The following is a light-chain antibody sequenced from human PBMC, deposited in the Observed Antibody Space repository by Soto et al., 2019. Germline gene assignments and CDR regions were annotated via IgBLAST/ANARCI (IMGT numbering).Light chain of an antibody. CDR1: SANIGNNF. CDR2: STD. Sequence: VLTQPPSASGTPGQRVIISCSGTSANIGNNFVCWYQHLPGMAPKLLIYSTDQRPSGVPDRFSGSKSGTSASLAISGLRSEDEADYYCVAWDDSLSSLVFGTGTKVTVL. J-gene: IGLJ1*01. CDR3: VAWDDSLSSLV. V-gene: IGLV1-47*02.